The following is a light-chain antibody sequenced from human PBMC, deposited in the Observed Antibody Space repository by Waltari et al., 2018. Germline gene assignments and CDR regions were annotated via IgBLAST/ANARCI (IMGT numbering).Light chain of an antibody. CDR2: FKSDSDK. Sequence: QAVLTQPSSLSASPGASASLPCPLRSGLNIGPYWIHRYQQKPGSPPHFLLRFKSDSDKQQGSGVPSRFSGSKDASANAGILLISGLQSEDEADYYCMIWHSSAVVFGGGTKLTVL. CDR3: MIWHSSAVV. CDR1: SGLNIGPYW. J-gene: IGLJ2*01. V-gene: IGLV5-45*03.